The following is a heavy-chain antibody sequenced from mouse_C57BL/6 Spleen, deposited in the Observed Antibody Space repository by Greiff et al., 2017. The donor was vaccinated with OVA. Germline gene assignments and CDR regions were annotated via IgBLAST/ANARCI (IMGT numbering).Heavy chain of an antibody. CDR3: ARMMDF. CDR2: IYPGDGDT. V-gene: IGHV1-82*01. Sequence: QVQLQQSGPELVKPGASVKISCKASGYAFSSYWMNWVKQRPGKGLEWIGRIYPGDGDTNYNEKFKGKATFTADTSSNTAYMQLSSLTTEDSAIYCCARMMDFWGQGTLVTVSA. D-gene: IGHD2-3*01. CDR1: GYAFSSYW. J-gene: IGHJ3*01.